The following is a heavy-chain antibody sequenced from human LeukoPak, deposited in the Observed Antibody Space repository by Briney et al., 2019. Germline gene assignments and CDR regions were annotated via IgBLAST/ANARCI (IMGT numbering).Heavy chain of an antibody. CDR3: ARPLGGYYIDC. CDR2: ISRGGNTI. Sequence: GGSLRLSCAASGFTFSDNYMSWMRQAPGEGLEWNSYISRGGNTIYYADSVKGRFTISRDNAKNSLYLQMDSLRAEDTAVYYCARPLGGYYIDCWGQGTLVTVSS. CDR1: GFTFSDNY. D-gene: IGHD3-3*01. J-gene: IGHJ4*02. V-gene: IGHV3-11*01.